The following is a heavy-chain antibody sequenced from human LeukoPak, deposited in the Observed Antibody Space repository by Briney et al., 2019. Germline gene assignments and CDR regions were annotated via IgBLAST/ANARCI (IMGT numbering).Heavy chain of an antibody. Sequence: ASVRVSCKTSGYTFSGNYIYWVRQAPGQGLEWMGWINPNSGDTNYAQKFQGRVTMTRDTSISTAYMDLSSLISDDTAVYYCARRGSSSGSYYYGVDAWGQGTTVTVSS. J-gene: IGHJ6*02. V-gene: IGHV1-2*02. CDR1: GYTFSGNY. CDR2: INPNSGDT. D-gene: IGHD3-10*01. CDR3: ARRGSSSGSYYYGVDA.